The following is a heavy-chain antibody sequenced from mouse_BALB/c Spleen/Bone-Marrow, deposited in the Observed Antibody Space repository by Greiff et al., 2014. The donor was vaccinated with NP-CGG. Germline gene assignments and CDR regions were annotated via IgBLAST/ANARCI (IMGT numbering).Heavy chain of an antibody. J-gene: IGHJ4*01. D-gene: IGHD2-14*01. V-gene: IGHV5-4*02. CDR2: ISDGGSYT. Sequence: EVMLVESGGGLVKPGGSLKLSCAASGFTFSDYYMYWVRQTPEKRLEWVATISDGGSYTYYPDSVKVRFTISRDIAKNNLYLQMSSLKSEDTDMYYCARDRGVQGYAMDYWGQGTSVTVSS. CDR1: GFTFSDYY. CDR3: ARDRGVQGYAMDY.